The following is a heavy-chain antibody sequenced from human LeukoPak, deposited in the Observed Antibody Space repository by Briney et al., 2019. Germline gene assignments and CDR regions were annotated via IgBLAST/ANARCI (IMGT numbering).Heavy chain of an antibody. Sequence: GASVKVSCKASGYTFTGFYMHWLRQAPGQGLEWIGWINPNSGDTNSAQKFHGRVTMTKDTSISTAYMELSSLRSDDTAVYYCARAPFYYDDSGINHFDYWGQGTLVTVSS. J-gene: IGHJ4*02. D-gene: IGHD3-22*01. CDR3: ARAPFYYDDSGINHFDY. V-gene: IGHV1-2*02. CDR2: INPNSGDT. CDR1: GYTFTGFY.